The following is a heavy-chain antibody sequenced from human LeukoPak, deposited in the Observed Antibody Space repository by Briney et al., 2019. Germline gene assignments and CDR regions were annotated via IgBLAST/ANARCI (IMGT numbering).Heavy chain of an antibody. Sequence: PSETLSLTCTVSGGSISNYYWGWIRQPPGKGLEWIGYIYYSGSTNYNPSLKSRVTISLDTSKNQFSLKLSSVTAADTAVYYCARALSGYYYYMDVWGKGTTVTVSS. CDR3: ARALSGYYYYMDV. D-gene: IGHD3-10*01. CDR2: IYYSGST. J-gene: IGHJ6*03. V-gene: IGHV4-59*01. CDR1: GGSISNYY.